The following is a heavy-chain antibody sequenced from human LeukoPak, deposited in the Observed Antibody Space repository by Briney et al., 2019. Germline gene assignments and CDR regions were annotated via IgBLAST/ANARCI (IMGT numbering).Heavy chain of an antibody. V-gene: IGHV3-23*01. CDR1: GFTFSNFA. CDR3: AKARGPAATHPEY. CDR2: LYGGGDVT. J-gene: IGHJ4*02. D-gene: IGHD6-25*01. Sequence: GGSLRLSCAASGFTFSNFAMTWVRQAPGKGLEWVSGLYGGGDVTYYANSVKGRFTISRDDAKNTLYLQMNSLRAEDTAVYYCAKARGPAATHPEYWGQGTLVTVSS.